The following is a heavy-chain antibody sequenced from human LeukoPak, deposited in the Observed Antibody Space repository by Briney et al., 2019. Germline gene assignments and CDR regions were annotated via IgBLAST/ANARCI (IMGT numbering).Heavy chain of an antibody. CDR2: IKGDGSET. CDR1: GFTFSSYW. J-gene: IGHJ4*02. D-gene: IGHD6-19*01. Sequence: GGSLRLSCAASGFTFSSYWMTWVRQAPGKGLEWVADIKGDGSETSYVDSVKGRFTISRDNAKNSLYLQMNSLRVEDTGVYYCVRQAGVYWGQGTLVTVSS. CDR3: VRQAGVY. V-gene: IGHV3-7*01.